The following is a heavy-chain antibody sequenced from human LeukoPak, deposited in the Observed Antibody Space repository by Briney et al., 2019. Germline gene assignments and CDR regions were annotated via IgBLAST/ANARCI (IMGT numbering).Heavy chain of an antibody. CDR2: INAGNGNT. CDR1: GYTFTSYA. CDR3: ARDPYRFGVGGGGAFDAFDI. Sequence: ASVKVSCKASGYTFTSYAMHWVRQAPGQRLEWMGWINAGNGNTKYSQKFQGRVTITRDTSASTAYMELSSLRSEDTAVYYCARDPYRFGVGGGGAFDAFDIWGQGTTVTVSS. V-gene: IGHV1-3*01. D-gene: IGHD2-21*01. J-gene: IGHJ3*02.